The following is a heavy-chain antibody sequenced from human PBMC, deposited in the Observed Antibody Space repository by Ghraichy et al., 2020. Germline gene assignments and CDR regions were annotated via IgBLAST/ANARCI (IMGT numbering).Heavy chain of an antibody. V-gene: IGHV3-30*02. D-gene: IGHD3-10*01. CDR2: IRYDASDK. CDR1: GFTFGNYD. Sequence: GGSLRLSCVASGFTFGNYDMHWVRQAPGKGLEWVACIRYDASDKYYADSVKGRFTISRDNSKSTVYLQMNSLRAEDTAVYYCAKGPSSAWFGDWTDWGQGTLVTVSS. CDR3: AKGPSSAWFGDWTD. J-gene: IGHJ4*02.